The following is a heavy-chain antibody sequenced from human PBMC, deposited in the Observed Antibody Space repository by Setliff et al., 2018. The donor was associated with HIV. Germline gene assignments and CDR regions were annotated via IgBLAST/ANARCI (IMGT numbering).Heavy chain of an antibody. CDR1: GYGFTTYW. J-gene: IGHJ3*02. V-gene: IGHV5-51*01. D-gene: IGHD3-3*01. CDR3: ARRPYYDSWSGHQAFDI. CDR2: IYPGDSDT. Sequence: PGESLKISCKGSGYGFTTYWITWVRQMPGKGLEWMGIIYPGDSDTRYSPSFQGQVTISADRSISTAYLQWSSLKASDTAMYYCARRPYYDSWSGHQAFDIWGQGTMVTVSS.